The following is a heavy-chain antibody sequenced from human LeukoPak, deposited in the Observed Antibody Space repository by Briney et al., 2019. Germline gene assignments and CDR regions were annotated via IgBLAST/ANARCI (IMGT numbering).Heavy chain of an antibody. CDR1: GYTFTNYA. V-gene: IGHV1-69*13. D-gene: IGHD1-14*01. Sequence: ASVKVSCKASGYTFTNYAISWVRQAPGQGLEWMGGIIPIFGTANYAQKFQGRVTITADESTSTAYMELSSLRSEDTAVYYCARGFNIRNFDYWGQGTLVTVSS. CDR2: IIPIFGTA. J-gene: IGHJ4*02. CDR3: ARGFNIRNFDY.